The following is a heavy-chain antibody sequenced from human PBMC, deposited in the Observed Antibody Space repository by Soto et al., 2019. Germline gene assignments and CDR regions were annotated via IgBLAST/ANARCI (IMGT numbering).Heavy chain of an antibody. D-gene: IGHD2-15*01. J-gene: IGHJ4*02. V-gene: IGHV3-23*01. Sequence: EVQLLESGGGWVQPGGSLRLSFAASGFTFSSYAMSWGRLAPGKRVEWFSSIGGSGGTYYSDSVKGRFTITRNNSKNMLYLHLNSLRAEDTAMYYCAKGQGWSYYYDSWGQGTLVTVSS. CDR1: GFTFSSYA. CDR2: IGGSGGT. CDR3: AKGQGWSYYYDS.